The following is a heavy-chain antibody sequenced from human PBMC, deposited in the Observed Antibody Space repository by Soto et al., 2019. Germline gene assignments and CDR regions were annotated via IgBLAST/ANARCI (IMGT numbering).Heavy chain of an antibody. V-gene: IGHV4-34*01. CDR3: ARLRWYLNFYYYGMDV. D-gene: IGHD6-13*01. Sequence: PSETLSLSCAVYGGSFSGYYWSWIRQPPGKGLEWIGEINHSGSTNYNPSLKSRVTISVDTSKNQFSLKLSSVTAADTAVYYCARLRWYLNFYYYGMDVWGQGTTVTGSS. J-gene: IGHJ6*02. CDR1: GGSFSGYY. CDR2: INHSGST.